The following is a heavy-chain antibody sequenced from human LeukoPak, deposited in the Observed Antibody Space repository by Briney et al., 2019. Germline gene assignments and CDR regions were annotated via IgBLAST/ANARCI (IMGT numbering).Heavy chain of an antibody. J-gene: IGHJ4*02. CDR2: IYSGGGT. CDR1: GFTVSSNY. CDR3: ARGGPAAGRFDY. D-gene: IGHD6-13*01. Sequence: GGSLRLSCAASGFTVSSNYMTWVRQAPGKGLEWVSVIYSGGGTYYADSVKGRFTISRDNSKNTLYLQMNSLRAEDTAVYYCARGGPAAGRFDYWGQGTLVTVSS. V-gene: IGHV3-66*01.